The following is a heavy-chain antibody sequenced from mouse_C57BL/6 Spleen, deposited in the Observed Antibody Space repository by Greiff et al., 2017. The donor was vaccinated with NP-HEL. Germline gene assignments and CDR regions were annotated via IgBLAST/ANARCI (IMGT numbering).Heavy chain of an antibody. J-gene: IGHJ4*01. V-gene: IGHV1-50*01. CDR1: GYTFTSYW. CDR3: ARWDYYGSSYDAMDY. CDR2: IDPSDSYT. Sequence: VQLQQPGAELVKPGASVKLSCKASGYTFTSYWMQWVKQRPGQGLEWIGEIDPSDSYTNYNQKFKGKATLTVDTSSSTAYMQLSSLTSEDSAVYYCARWDYYGSSYDAMDYWGQGTSVTVSS. D-gene: IGHD1-1*01.